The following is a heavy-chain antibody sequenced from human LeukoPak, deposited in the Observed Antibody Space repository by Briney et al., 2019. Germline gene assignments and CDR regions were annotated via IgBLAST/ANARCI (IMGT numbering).Heavy chain of an antibody. CDR2: IYPGDSDT. CDR3: ATRSVFYHFNY. V-gene: IGHV5-51*01. CDR1: GYSFTSYW. J-gene: IGHJ4*02. D-gene: IGHD3-9*01. Sequence: GESLKISCKGSGYSFTSYWIVWVRQMPGTGLEWMGIIYPGDSDTRYSPSFQGQVTISADKSINAAYLQWTSLKASDTAMYYCATRSVFYHFNYWHQGTLVTVSS.